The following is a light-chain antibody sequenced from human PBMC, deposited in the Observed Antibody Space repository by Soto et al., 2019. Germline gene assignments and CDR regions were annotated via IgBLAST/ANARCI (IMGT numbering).Light chain of an antibody. CDR2: DAS. Sequence: EIVMTQSPASLSLSTWDRATLYCRASQTIDNTLAWYQRKPGQAPRLLIYDASTRATGVPARFSGSGSGTDFTLTISSLQSEDFALYYCQHYSNGPWTCGQGTKG. CDR3: QHYSNGPWT. V-gene: IGKV3-15*01. CDR1: QTIDNT. J-gene: IGKJ1*01.